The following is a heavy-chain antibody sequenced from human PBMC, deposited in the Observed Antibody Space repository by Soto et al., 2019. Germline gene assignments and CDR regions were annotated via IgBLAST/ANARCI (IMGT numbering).Heavy chain of an antibody. D-gene: IGHD3-10*01. CDR1: GFTFSSYG. Sequence: QVQLVESGGGVVQPGRSLRLSCAASGFTFSSYGMHWVRHAPGKGLEWVAVISYDGSNKYYADSVKGRFTISRDNSKNTLYLQMNSLRAEDTAVYYCAKALSLAVVRGFLDYWGQGTLVTVSS. J-gene: IGHJ4*02. CDR3: AKALSLAVVRGFLDY. V-gene: IGHV3-30*18. CDR2: ISYDGSNK.